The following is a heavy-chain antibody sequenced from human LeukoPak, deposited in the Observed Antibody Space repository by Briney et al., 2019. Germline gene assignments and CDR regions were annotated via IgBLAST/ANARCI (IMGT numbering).Heavy chain of an antibody. CDR3: ASARWESYCSDGSCFSDNHFDY. Sequence: PGGSLRLSCAASGFTFSSYYMSWVRQAPGKGMEWGAEISSNSSNTNYAESVKGRLTISRDKAKNSLYLQMKSLRAEDTAVYYWASARWESYCSDGSCFSDNHFDYWGQGTLVTVSS. J-gene: IGHJ4*02. D-gene: IGHD2-15*01. V-gene: IGHV3-11*03. CDR1: GFTFSSYY. CDR2: ISSNSSNT.